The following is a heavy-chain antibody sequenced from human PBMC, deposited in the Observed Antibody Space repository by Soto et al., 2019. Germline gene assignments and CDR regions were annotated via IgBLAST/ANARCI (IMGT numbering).Heavy chain of an antibody. Sequence: PSETLSLTCAVSGYSISSGYYWGWIRQPPGKGLEWIGSIYHSGSTYYNPSLKSRVTISVDTSKNQFSLKLSSVTAADTAVYYCARGEIPFKYSSSSLDYWGQGTLVTVSS. J-gene: IGHJ4*02. V-gene: IGHV4-38-2*01. CDR3: ARGEIPFKYSSSSLDY. CDR1: GYSISSGYY. CDR2: IYHSGST. D-gene: IGHD6-6*01.